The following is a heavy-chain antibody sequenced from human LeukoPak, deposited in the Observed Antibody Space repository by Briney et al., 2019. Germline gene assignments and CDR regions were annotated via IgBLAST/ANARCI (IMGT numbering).Heavy chain of an antibody. CDR2: IYYSGST. V-gene: IGHV4-59*01. J-gene: IGHJ5*02. Sequence: SETLSLTCTVSGGSISSYYWSWIRQPPGKGLEWIGYIYYSGSTNYNPSLKSRVTISVDTSKNQFSLKLSSVTAADTAVYYCARAIDAELSIAAVADPWGQGTLVTVSS. CDR1: GGSISSYY. D-gene: IGHD6-13*01. CDR3: ARAIDAELSIAAVADP.